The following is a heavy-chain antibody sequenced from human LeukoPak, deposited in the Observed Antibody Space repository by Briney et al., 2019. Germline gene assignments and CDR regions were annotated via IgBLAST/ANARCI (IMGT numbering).Heavy chain of an antibody. V-gene: IGHV3-15*01. Sequence: GGSLRLSCAASGFTFSNAWMSWVRQAPGKGLEWVGHIKNKTDGGTSDYSAPVKGRFTISRDDSKMTLFLQMNSLKTEDTAVYFCTTIFRRANLDNWGQGTLVTVSS. CDR1: GFTFSNAW. CDR2: IKNKTDGGTS. CDR3: TTIFRRANLDN. D-gene: IGHD3/OR15-3a*01. J-gene: IGHJ4*02.